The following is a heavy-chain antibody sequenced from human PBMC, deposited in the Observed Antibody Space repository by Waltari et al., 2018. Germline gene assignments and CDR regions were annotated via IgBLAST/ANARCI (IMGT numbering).Heavy chain of an antibody. CDR1: GDSVSGTYW. V-gene: IGHV4-4*02. J-gene: IGHJ4*02. CDR2: VHHSGKT. CDR3: AGDRAIGLFFDY. D-gene: IGHD2-2*01. Sequence: QVQLQESAQALAKPSGTLPTTCADSGDSVSGTYWCSWVRQSPEKGLEWIGQVHHSGKTHYNPSLQSRVAISVDKPKNQFSLNLNSVTAADTAIYYCAGDRAIGLFFDYWGRGTLVTVSS.